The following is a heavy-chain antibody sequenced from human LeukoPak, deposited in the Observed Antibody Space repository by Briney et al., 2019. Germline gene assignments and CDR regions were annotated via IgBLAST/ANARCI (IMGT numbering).Heavy chain of an antibody. Sequence: GGSLRLSCAASGFTFSGFSLNWVRQAPGKGLEWISNIRPSGSDMYYAASVEGRFTISRDSATNSLYLQMDNLEVDDSAVYFCVRDFNWAFDSWGQGTLVTVSS. CDR1: GFTFSGFS. CDR3: VRDFNWAFDS. J-gene: IGHJ4*02. V-gene: IGHV3-48*01. D-gene: IGHD7-27*01. CDR2: IRPSGSDM.